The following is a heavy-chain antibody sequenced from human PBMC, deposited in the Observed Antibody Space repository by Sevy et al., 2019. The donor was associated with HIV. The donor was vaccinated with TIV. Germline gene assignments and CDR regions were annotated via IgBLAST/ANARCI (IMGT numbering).Heavy chain of an antibody. Sequence: GGSLRLSCAASGFSFNTYTFYWLRQAPGEGLEWISSISSSGVYEYYADSVRGRFTISRDNAKNSLSLQMNGLRVEDTGVYYCARVPDSGGRGRADYWGQRTRVTVSS. CDR1: GFSFNTYT. CDR3: ARVPDSGGRGRADY. J-gene: IGHJ4*02. CDR2: ISSSGVYE. D-gene: IGHD1-26*01. V-gene: IGHV3-21*01.